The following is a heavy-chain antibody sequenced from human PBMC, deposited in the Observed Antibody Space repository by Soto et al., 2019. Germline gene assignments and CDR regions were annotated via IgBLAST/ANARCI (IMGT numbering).Heavy chain of an antibody. CDR2: MNPNSGNT. V-gene: IGHV1-8*01. J-gene: IGHJ4*02. Sequence: QVQLVQSGAEVKKPGASVKVSCKASGYTFTNYEINWVRQATGQGLEWMGWMNPNSGNTGYAQKFQGRVTMTRNSARSTAYMELSSLRSDDTAVYYCARAPIVTGSDYWGQGTLVTVSS. D-gene: IGHD1-26*01. CDR1: GYTFTNYE. CDR3: ARAPIVTGSDY.